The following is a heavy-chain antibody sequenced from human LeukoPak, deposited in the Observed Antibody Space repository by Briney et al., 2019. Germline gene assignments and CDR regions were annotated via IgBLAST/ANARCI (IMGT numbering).Heavy chain of an antibody. V-gene: IGHV1-2*02. CDR2: INPNSGGT. J-gene: IGHJ4*02. Sequence: ASVKVSCKASGYTFTGYYMHWVRQAPGQGLEWMGWINPNSGGTNYAQKFQGRVTITRDTSISTAYMELSRLRSDDTAVYYCARDYDSSGVTSDYWGQGTLVTVSS. D-gene: IGHD3-22*01. CDR1: GYTFTGYY. CDR3: ARDYDSSGVTSDY.